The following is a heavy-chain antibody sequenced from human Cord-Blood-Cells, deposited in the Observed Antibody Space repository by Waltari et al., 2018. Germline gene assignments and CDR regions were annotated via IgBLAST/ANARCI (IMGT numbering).Heavy chain of an antibody. CDR1: GYTFTSYY. CDR2: INPSGGST. D-gene: IGHD1-26*01. Sequence: VQLVQSGAEVKKPGASVKVSCKASGYTFTSYYLHWVRQAPGQGLEWMGIINPSGGSTSYAQKFQGRVTMTRDTSTSTVYMELSSLRSEDTAVYYCARESGSYDSFDYWGQGTLVTVSS. V-gene: IGHV1-46*01. CDR3: ARESGSYDSFDY. J-gene: IGHJ4*02.